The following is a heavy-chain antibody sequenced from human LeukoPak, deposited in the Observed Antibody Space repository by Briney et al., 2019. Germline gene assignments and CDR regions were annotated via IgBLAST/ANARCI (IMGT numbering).Heavy chain of an antibody. CDR3: ARDGLWFGELRSKTYPFDP. D-gene: IGHD3-10*01. J-gene: IGHJ5*02. CDR1: GGSISSYY. V-gene: IGHV4-4*07. CDR2: IYTSGST. Sequence: KPSETLSLTCTVSGGSISSYYWSWIRQPAGKGLEWIGCIYTSGSTNYNPSLKSRVTMSVDTSKNQFSLKLSSVTAADTAVYYCARDGLWFGELRSKTYPFDPWGQGTLVTVSS.